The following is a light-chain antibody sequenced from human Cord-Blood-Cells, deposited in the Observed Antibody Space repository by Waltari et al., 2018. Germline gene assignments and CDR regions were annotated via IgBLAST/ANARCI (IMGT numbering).Light chain of an antibody. V-gene: IGKV3-11*01. Sequence: EIVLTQSPAPLSLPPGERSTLSCRASPSVSIYLAWYQQKPGQAPMLLIYDASHRATGIPARFSGSGSGTDFTLNISSLEPEDFAVYYGQQRSNWPPLTFGGGTKVEIK. CDR2: DAS. J-gene: IGKJ4*02. CDR3: QQRSNWPPLT. CDR1: PSVSIY.